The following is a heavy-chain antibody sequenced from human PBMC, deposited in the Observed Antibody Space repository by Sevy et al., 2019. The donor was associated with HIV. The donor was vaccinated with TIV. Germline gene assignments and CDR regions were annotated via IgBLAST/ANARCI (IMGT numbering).Heavy chain of an antibody. CDR2: ISYDGSNK. CDR1: GFTFSSYA. D-gene: IGHD1-26*01. V-gene: IGHV3-30-3*01. Sequence: GGSLRLSCAASGFTFSSYAMHWVRQAPGKGLEWVAVISYDGSNKYYADSVKGRFTISRDNSKNTLYLQMNSLRAEDTAVYYCARAMAWGELLPKNDAFDIWGQGTMVTVSS. CDR3: ARAMAWGELLPKNDAFDI. J-gene: IGHJ3*02.